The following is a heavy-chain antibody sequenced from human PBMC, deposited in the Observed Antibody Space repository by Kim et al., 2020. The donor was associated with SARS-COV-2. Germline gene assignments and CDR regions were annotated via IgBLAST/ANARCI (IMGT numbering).Heavy chain of an antibody. D-gene: IGHD3-22*01. Sequence: GGSLRLSCAASGFTFSSYAMSWVRQAPGKGLEWVSAISGSGGSTYYADSVKGRFTISRDNSKNTLYLQMNSLRAEDTAVYYCAKARDSSGYYFDAFDIWGQGTMVTVSS. CDR2: ISGSGGST. CDR3: AKARDSSGYYFDAFDI. CDR1: GFTFSSYA. J-gene: IGHJ3*02. V-gene: IGHV3-23*01.